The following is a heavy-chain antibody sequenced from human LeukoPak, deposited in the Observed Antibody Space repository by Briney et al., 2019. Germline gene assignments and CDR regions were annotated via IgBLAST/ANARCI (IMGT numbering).Heavy chain of an antibody. CDR1: GITFSNYE. Sequence: GGSLRLSCAASGITFSNYEMNWVRQAPGKGLEWVAVISYDGSNKYYADSVKGRFTISRDNSKNTLYLQMNSLRAEDTAVYYCARIGGYHGDYGGNSDYWGQGTLVTVSS. CDR2: ISYDGSNK. V-gene: IGHV3-30*04. J-gene: IGHJ4*02. D-gene: IGHD4-23*01. CDR3: ARIGGYHGDYGGNSDY.